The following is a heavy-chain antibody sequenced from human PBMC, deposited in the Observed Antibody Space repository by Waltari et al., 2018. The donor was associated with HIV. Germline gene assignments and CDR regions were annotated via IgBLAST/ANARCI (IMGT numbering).Heavy chain of an antibody. Sequence: QVQLVKSGAEVKKPGASVKVSCKASGYPFTAYYMHRVRQAPGQGLEWVGGSNLDSGDTNKGQKFQGRGTTTRDTSLSTAYRELGRLRSDDTAVYYCARDSSYSDSSGFFPDFWGQGTLVTVSS. D-gene: IGHD3-22*01. V-gene: IGHV1-2*02. J-gene: IGHJ4*02. CDR3: ARDSSYSDSSGFFPDF. CDR2: SNLDSGDT. CDR1: GYPFTAYY.